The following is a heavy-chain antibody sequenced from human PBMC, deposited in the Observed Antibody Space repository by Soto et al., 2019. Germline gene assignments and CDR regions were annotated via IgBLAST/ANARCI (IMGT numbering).Heavy chain of an antibody. Sequence: ELQLVETGGGSIQTGGSLRLSCAASGFSISSNYIAWVRQPPGKGLEWVSTTFSGGNTEYAASVKGRCSISRDNYKNTLYLQMDNLRVEDTAVYYCARKTPSAIQGWAFGMDVWGQGTTVSVSS. CDR3: ARKTPSAIQGWAFGMDV. CDR2: TFSGGNT. V-gene: IGHV3-53*02. D-gene: IGHD2-21*01. J-gene: IGHJ6*02. CDR1: GFSISSNY.